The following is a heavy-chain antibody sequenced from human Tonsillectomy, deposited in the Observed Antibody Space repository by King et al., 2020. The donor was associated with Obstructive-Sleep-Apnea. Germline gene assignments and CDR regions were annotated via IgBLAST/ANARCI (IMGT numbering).Heavy chain of an antibody. V-gene: IGHV4-38-2*02. Sequence: QLRESGPGLVKPSETPSLTCAVSGYSISSGFYWGWIRQPPGKGLEWIGSIHHSGSTYSNPSLRSRVTISVDTSKNTFSLKLRSVTATDTAVYHCARDPNSGGGSCYFDYWGQGTLVAVSS. CDR1: GYSISSGFY. CDR3: ARDPNSGGGSCYFDY. J-gene: IGHJ4*02. D-gene: IGHD2-15*01. CDR2: IHHSGST.